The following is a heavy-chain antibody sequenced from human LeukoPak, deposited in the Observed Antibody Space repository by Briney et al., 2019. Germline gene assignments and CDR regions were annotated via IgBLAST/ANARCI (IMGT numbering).Heavy chain of an antibody. CDR1: GFTFNDYY. CDR2: ISSNGATK. D-gene: IGHD3-22*01. Sequence: PGGSLSLSCEASGFTFNDYYMAWIRQAPGKGLEWVSFISSNGATKYYADSVRGRFTISRDNSKNSLFLYMNSLRDDDTAVYYCAIQMTMIVVVPYFDYWGQGALVTVSS. V-gene: IGHV3-11*04. CDR3: AIQMTMIVVVPYFDY. J-gene: IGHJ4*02.